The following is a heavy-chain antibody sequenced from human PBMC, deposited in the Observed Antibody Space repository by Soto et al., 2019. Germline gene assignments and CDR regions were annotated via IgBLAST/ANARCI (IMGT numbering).Heavy chain of an antibody. Sequence: EVQLVESGGGLVKPGGSLRLSCAASGFTFSNAWMSWVRQAPGKGLEWVGRIKSKTDGGTTDYAAPVKGRFTISRDDSKNTLYLQMNSLKTEDTAVYYCTTDQGTYCDFWSGYYRRVVDVWGQGTTVTVSS. D-gene: IGHD3-3*01. CDR2: IKSKTDGGTT. CDR3: TTDQGTYCDFWSGYYRRVVDV. CDR1: GFTFSNAW. V-gene: IGHV3-15*01. J-gene: IGHJ6*02.